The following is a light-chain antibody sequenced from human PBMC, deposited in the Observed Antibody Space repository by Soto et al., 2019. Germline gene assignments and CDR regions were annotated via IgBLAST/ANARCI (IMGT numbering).Light chain of an antibody. V-gene: IGLV2-23*02. Sequence: QSALTQPASVCGSPRQSITISCTGTSSDVGSYNLVSWYQQHPGKAPKLIIYEVSKRPSGVSNRFSGSKSGNTASLTISGLQAEDETDYYCCSYAGSSTVLFGGGTKLTVL. CDR2: EVS. CDR1: SSDVGSYNL. J-gene: IGLJ2*01. CDR3: CSYAGSSTVL.